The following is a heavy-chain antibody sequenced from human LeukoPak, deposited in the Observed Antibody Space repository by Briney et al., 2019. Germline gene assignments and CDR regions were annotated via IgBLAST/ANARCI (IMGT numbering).Heavy chain of an antibody. J-gene: IGHJ3*02. Sequence: PGGSLRLSCAASGFTFDDYAMHWVRQAPGKGLEWVSGISWNSGSIGYADSVKGRFTISRDNAKNSLYLQMNSLRSEDTAVYYCASKVPIAVAGTGNDAFDIWGQGTMVTVSS. V-gene: IGHV3-9*01. CDR2: ISWNSGSI. D-gene: IGHD6-19*01. CDR1: GFTFDDYA. CDR3: ASKVPIAVAGTGNDAFDI.